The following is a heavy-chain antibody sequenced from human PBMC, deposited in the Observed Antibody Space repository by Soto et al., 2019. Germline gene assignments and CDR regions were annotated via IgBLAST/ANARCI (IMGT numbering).Heavy chain of an antibody. CDR3: AAATVTTTFYYYGMDV. Sequence: QMQLVQSGPEVKKPGTSVKVSCKASGFTFTSSAVQWVRQARGQRLEWIGWIVVGSGNTNYAQKFQERATITRDMSTSTAYMELSSLRSEDTAVYYCAAATVTTTFYYYGMDVWGQGTTVTVSS. J-gene: IGHJ6*02. V-gene: IGHV1-58*01. D-gene: IGHD4-17*01. CDR1: GFTFTSSA. CDR2: IVVGSGNT.